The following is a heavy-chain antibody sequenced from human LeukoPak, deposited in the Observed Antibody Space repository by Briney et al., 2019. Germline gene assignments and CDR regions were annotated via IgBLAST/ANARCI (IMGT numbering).Heavy chain of an antibody. D-gene: IGHD3-22*01. V-gene: IGHV1-2*02. CDR1: GYTFTSYY. Sequence: ASVKVSCKASGYTFTSYYMHWVRQAPGQGLEWMGWINPNSGGTNYAQKFQGRVTMTRDTSISTAYMELSRLRSDDTAVYYCARADYYDSSGSFDYWGQGTLVTVSS. CDR2: INPNSGGT. CDR3: ARADYYDSSGSFDY. J-gene: IGHJ4*02.